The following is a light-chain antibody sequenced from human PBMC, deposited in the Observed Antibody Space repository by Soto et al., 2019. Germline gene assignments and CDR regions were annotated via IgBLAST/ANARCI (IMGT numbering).Light chain of an antibody. J-gene: IGLJ1*01. V-gene: IGLV2-14*01. CDR1: SSDVGGYNF. CDR3: SSYTSISTYV. CDR2: DVT. Sequence: QSALTQPASVSGSPGQSITISCTGTSSDVGGYNFVSWYQQHPDKAPKLMIYDVTNRPSGVSNRFSGSKSGNTASLTISGLQAEDEADYYCSSYTSISTYVFGTGTKLTDL.